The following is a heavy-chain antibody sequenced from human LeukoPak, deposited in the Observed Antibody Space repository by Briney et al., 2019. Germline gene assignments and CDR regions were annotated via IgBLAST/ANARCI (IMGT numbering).Heavy chain of an antibody. CDR1: GFTLFNFW. CDR2: IKDDGSEK. D-gene: IGHD1-14*01. Sequence: AGGCLRHSCLGSGFTLFNFWVTWGRPAPGKGLEWVANIKDDGSEKYSVDSVKGRFTISRDNAKNLLYLQMSSLRAEDTAVYYCARARIDYWGQGTLVTVSS. V-gene: IGHV3-7*04. CDR3: ARARIDY. J-gene: IGHJ4*02.